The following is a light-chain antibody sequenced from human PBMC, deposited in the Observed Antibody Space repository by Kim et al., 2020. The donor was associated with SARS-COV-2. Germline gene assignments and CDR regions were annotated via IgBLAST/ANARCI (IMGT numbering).Light chain of an antibody. J-gene: IGLJ2*01. Sequence: SSELTQDPAVSVALGQTVRITCQGDSLRKYYAAWYQHKARQAPVLAFYGKDKRLSGVPDRFSGSTSGNTASLTITGAQAADEADYYCESRDSGGTVVFGGGTKVTVL. CDR2: GKD. V-gene: IGLV3-19*01. CDR3: ESRDSGGTVV. CDR1: SLRKYY.